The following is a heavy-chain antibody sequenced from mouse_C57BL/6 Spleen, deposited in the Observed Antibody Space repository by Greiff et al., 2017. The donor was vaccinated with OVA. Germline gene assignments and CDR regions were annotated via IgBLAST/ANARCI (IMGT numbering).Heavy chain of an antibody. V-gene: IGHV1-55*01. CDR2: IYPGSGST. D-gene: IGHD3-3*01. CDR3: ARGGRGYFDY. Sequence: QVQLQQSGAELVKPGASVKMSCKASGYTFTSYWITWVKQRPGQGLEWIGDIYPGSGSTNYNEKFKSKATLTIDTSASTAYMQLSSLTSEDSADYDCARGGRGYFDYWGQGTTLTVSS. CDR1: GYTFTSYW. J-gene: IGHJ2*01.